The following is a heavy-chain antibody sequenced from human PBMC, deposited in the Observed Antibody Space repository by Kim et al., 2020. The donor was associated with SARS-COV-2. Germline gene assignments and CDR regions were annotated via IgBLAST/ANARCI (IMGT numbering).Heavy chain of an antibody. CDR2: MNPNSGNT. CDR1: GYTFTSYD. V-gene: IGHV1-8*01. J-gene: IGHJ6*03. D-gene: IGHD3-16*01. CDR3: ARGRKLLLHVGELWLFGADYNYDMDV. Sequence: ASVKVSCKASGYTFTSYDINWVRQATGQGLEWMGWMNPNSGNTGYAQKFQGRVTMTRNTSISTAYMELSSLRSEDTAVYYCARGRKLLLHVGELWLFGADYNYDMDVWGKGTTVTVSS.